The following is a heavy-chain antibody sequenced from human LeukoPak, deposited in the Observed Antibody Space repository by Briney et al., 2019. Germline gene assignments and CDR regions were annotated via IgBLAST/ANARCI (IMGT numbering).Heavy chain of an antibody. D-gene: IGHD3-3*01. Sequence: SETLSLTCTVSGGSISSYYWSWIRQPPGKGLEWIGYIYYSGSTNYNPSLRSRVTMSVDASQNQFSLNLSSVTAADTAIYYCARRLDDSWSGYSNPLDFWGQGTLVTVSS. J-gene: IGHJ4*02. V-gene: IGHV4-59*08. CDR3: ARRLDDSWSGYSNPLDF. CDR1: GGSISSYY. CDR2: IYYSGST.